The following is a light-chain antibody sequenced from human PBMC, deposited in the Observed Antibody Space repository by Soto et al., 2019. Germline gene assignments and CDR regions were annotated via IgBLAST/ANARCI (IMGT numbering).Light chain of an antibody. CDR1: SSNVGGNKY. CDR2: DVS. J-gene: IGLJ2*01. V-gene: IGLV2-14*03. Sequence: QSALTQPASVSGSPGQSITISCTGTSSNVGGNKYVSWYQHHPGKAPKVMIYDVSNRPSGVSNRFSGSKSGNTASLTISGLQAEDEDDYYCYSHTRGTTGIFGGGTKLTVL. CDR3: YSHTRGTTGI.